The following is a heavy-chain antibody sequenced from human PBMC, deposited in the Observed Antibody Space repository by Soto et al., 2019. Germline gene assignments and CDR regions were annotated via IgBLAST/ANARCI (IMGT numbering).Heavy chain of an antibody. D-gene: IGHD6-13*01. CDR2: ISAYNGNT. CDR3: ARRSSWYTDDAFDI. Sequence: GASVKVSCKASGYTFTSYGISWVRQSPGQGLEWMGWISAYNGNTNYAQKLQGRVTMTTDTSTSTAYMELRSLRSDDTAVYYCARRSSWYTDDAFDIWGQGTMVTVSS. V-gene: IGHV1-18*01. J-gene: IGHJ3*02. CDR1: GYTFTSYG.